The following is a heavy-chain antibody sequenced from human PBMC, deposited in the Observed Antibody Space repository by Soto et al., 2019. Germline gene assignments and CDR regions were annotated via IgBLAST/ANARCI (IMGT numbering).Heavy chain of an antibody. J-gene: IGHJ4*02. CDR3: ARDPRSGPTYYGPQFDY. D-gene: IGHD3-22*01. CDR1: GFTFSRFW. Sequence: EVQLVESGGGLVQPGGSLRLSCVASGFTFSRFWMNWVRQAPGKGLEWVANINQVGSDNYYVDSVKGRFTISRDNAKNSLYLQMNNLRAEDTAVYYCARDPRSGPTYYGPQFDYWGQGILVTVSS. V-gene: IGHV3-7*03. CDR2: INQVGSDN.